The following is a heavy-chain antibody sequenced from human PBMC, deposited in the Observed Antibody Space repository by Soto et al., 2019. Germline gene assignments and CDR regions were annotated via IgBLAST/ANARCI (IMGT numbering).Heavy chain of an antibody. J-gene: IGHJ4*02. D-gene: IGHD1-26*01. CDR3: ARAPSGSYPEFDY. Sequence: QVQLVESGGGVVQPGRSLRLSCAASGFIFSSYTMHWVRQAPGKGLEGVGVITYDGRNQYYADSVKGRFTISRDNSRNMLFLQMNSLRPDDTAVYYCARAPSGSYPEFDYWGQGTLVTVSS. V-gene: IGHV3-30-3*01. CDR1: GFIFSSYT. CDR2: ITYDGRNQ.